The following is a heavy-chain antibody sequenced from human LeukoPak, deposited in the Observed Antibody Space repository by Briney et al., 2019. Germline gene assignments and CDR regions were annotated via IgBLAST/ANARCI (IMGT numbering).Heavy chain of an antibody. CDR3: ARAPYYFDF. J-gene: IGHJ4*02. Sequence: ASVKVSCKTSGYTFTNFGLTWVRQAPGQGLEWMGWISADNGNTIFAQNLQDRLTMTTDTSTSTAYMELRSLRSDDTAMYYCARAPYYFDFWGQGTLVTVSS. V-gene: IGHV1-18*01. CDR1: GYTFTNFG. CDR2: ISADNGNT.